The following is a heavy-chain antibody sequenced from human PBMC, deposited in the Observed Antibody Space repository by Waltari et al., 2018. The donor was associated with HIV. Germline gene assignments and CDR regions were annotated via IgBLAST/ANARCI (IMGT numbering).Heavy chain of an antibody. D-gene: IGHD3-22*01. J-gene: IGHJ6*02. CDR1: GFTFSTYS. V-gene: IGHV3-21*06. CDR3: ARDRGPDYYDSSGYSYYYYDMDV. Sequence: VQLVESGGGLVKPRKSLRLSCAASGFTFSTYSMNWVRQAPGKGLEWVSSISSSSRYTYYADSVRGRFSISRDNAKNLLYLQMNSLRAEDTAVYFCARDRGPDYYDSSGYSYYYYDMDVWGQGTTVTVSS. CDR2: ISSSSRYT.